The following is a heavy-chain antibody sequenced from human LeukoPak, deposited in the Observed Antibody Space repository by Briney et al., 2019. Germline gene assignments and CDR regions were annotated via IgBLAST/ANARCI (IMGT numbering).Heavy chain of an antibody. D-gene: IGHD6-19*01. Sequence: GESLKISCKGSGYSFTSYWIGWVRQMPGKGLEWMGIIYPGDSDTRYSPSFQGQVTISADKSISTAYLQWSSLKASDTAMYYCARQSRVAVALGEYFQHWGQGTLVTVSS. J-gene: IGHJ1*01. CDR2: IYPGDSDT. CDR3: ARQSRVAVALGEYFQH. V-gene: IGHV5-51*01. CDR1: GYSFTSYW.